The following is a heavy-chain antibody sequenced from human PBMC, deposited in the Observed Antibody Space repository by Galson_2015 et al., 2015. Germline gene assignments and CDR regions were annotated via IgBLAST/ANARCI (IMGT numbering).Heavy chain of an antibody. Sequence: SLRLSCAASGYTFSDYYMSWIRQAPGKGLEWVSDISGSGGRTYYADSVKGRFTISRDNSKNTLYLQMNSLKAEDTAVYYCAKVDYSSSSADFDYWGQGTLVTVSS. CDR2: ISGSGGRT. CDR3: AKVDYSSSSADFDY. V-gene: IGHV3-23*01. CDR1: GYTFSDYY. D-gene: IGHD6-6*01. J-gene: IGHJ4*02.